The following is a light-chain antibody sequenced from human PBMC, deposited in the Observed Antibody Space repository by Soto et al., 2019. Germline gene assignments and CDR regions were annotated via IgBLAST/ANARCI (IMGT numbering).Light chain of an antibody. CDR1: QNVLYSSNSKNY. Sequence: DIVMTQSPDSLAVSLGERATINCKSSQNVLYSSNSKNYLAWYQHKPGQPPKLLIYWASTRESGVPDRLSGSGSGTGFTLTISSLQTEDVAVYYCQQYFTTPITFGQGTRLEI. J-gene: IGKJ5*01. CDR3: QQYFTTPIT. CDR2: WAS. V-gene: IGKV4-1*01.